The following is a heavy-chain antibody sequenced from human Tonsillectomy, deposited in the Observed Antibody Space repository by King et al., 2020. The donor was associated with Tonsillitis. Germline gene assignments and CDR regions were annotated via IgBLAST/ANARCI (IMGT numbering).Heavy chain of an antibody. CDR3: AKGVGSGSYLFIQNYYYCGMDV. CDR2: IAYDGSNK. CDR1: GFTFGNFG. J-gene: IGHJ6*02. D-gene: IGHD3-10*01. Sequence: QVQLVESGGGVVQPGRSLRLSCAASGFTFGNFGMHWVRQAPGKGLEWVAVIAYDGSNKYYAESVKGRFTISRDNSKNTLYLQMNSLRAEDTAVYYCAKGVGSGSYLFIQNYYYCGMDVWGQGTTVTVSS. V-gene: IGHV3-30*18.